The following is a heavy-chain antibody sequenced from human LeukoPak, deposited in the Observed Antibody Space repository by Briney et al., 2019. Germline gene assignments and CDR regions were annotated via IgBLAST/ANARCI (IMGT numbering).Heavy chain of an antibody. CDR2: ISGSGGST. CDR3: AKGGYSYISFDY. V-gene: IGHV3-23*01. D-gene: IGHD5-18*01. CDR1: GFTFSSYA. J-gene: IGHJ4*02. Sequence: GGSLRLSCPASGFTFSSYAMSWVRQAPGKGLEWVSAISGSGGSTYYADSVKGRLTISRDNSKNTLDLQMNSLRAEDTAVYYCAKGGYSYISFDYWGQGTLVTVSS.